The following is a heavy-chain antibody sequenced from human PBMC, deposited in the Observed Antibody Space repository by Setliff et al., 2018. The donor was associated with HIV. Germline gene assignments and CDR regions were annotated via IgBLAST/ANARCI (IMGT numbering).Heavy chain of an antibody. CDR2: IYTSGRT. CDR1: GGSISSGNYY. D-gene: IGHD3-10*01. CDR3: ARSVGDNWSHYFDY. J-gene: IGHJ4*02. Sequence: PSETLSLTCTVSGGSISSGNYYWSWIRQPAGKGLEWIGRIYTSGRTKYNPSLKSRVTMSIDRSKNQFSLKLNSVTAADTAVYYCARSVGDNWSHYFDYWGQGMLVTVSS. V-gene: IGHV4-61*02.